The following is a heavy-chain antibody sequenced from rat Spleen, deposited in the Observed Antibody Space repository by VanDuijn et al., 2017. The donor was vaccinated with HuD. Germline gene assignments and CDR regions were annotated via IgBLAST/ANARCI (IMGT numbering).Heavy chain of an antibody. V-gene: IGHV5S23*01. Sequence: EVQLVESGGGLLQPGRSLKLSCAASGFTFSNYDMAWVRQAPTEGLEWVASISTGGGNIYYRDSVKGPFTISRDNAKSILYLQMDGLRSEDTATYYCARLGSPWWHFDFWGPGTMVTVSS. CDR3: ARLGSPWWHFDF. D-gene: IGHD1-1*01. CDR2: ISTGGGNI. CDR1: GFTFSNYD. J-gene: IGHJ1*01.